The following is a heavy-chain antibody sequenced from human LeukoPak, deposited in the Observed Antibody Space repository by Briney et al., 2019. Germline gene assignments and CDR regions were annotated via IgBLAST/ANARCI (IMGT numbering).Heavy chain of an antibody. CDR3: ARDTDTVTTILDY. CDR2: IGSSGGGI. D-gene: IGHD4-17*01. J-gene: IGHJ4*02. CDR1: GFTFSTYT. V-gene: IGHV3-23*01. Sequence: GGSLRLSCAASGFTFSTYTMYWVRHPPGKGLEWVSIIGSSGGGIHYADSVKGRFTISRDNSKNALYLQMNSLRAEDTAVYYCARDTDTVTTILDYWGQGTLVTVSS.